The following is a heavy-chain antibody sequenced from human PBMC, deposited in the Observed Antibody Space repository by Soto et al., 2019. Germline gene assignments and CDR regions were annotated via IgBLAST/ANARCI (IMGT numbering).Heavy chain of an antibody. Sequence: QVQLQQWGAGLLKPSETLSLTCAVYGGSFSGYYWSWIRQPPGKGLEWIGEINHSGSTNYNPSLKSRVTISVDTSKNPFSLKLSSVTAADTAVYYCARPSGSSGYFDYWGQGTLVTVSS. V-gene: IGHV4-34*01. CDR3: ARPSGSSGYFDY. J-gene: IGHJ4*02. CDR2: INHSGST. D-gene: IGHD3-10*01. CDR1: GGSFSGYY.